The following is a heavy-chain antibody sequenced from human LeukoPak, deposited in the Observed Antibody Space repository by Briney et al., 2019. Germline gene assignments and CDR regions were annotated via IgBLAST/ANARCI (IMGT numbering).Heavy chain of an antibody. J-gene: IGHJ3*02. CDR1: GGSISSYY. Sequence: ASETLSLTCTVSGGSISSYYWSWIRQPPGKGLEFIGYIYYSGSTNYNPSLKSRVTISVDTSKNQFSLKLNSITTADTAVYYCARVRLSGTYLDAFDIWGQGTMVTVSS. V-gene: IGHV4-59*01. D-gene: IGHD1-26*01. CDR3: ARVRLSGTYLDAFDI. CDR2: IYYSGST.